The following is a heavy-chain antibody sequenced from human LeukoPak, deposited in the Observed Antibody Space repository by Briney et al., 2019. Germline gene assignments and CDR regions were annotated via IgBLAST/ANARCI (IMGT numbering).Heavy chain of an antibody. CDR2: ILFDGSNK. Sequence: GGSLRLSCAASGSSFSRYGMHWVRQAPGKGLEWVAFILFDGSNKYYTDSVKGRFTISRDNAKNSLYLQMNSLRAEDTAVYYCARDYARSGYYDYWGQGTLVTVSS. J-gene: IGHJ4*02. D-gene: IGHD3-9*01. CDR3: ARDYARSGYYDY. V-gene: IGHV3-30*02. CDR1: GSSFSRYG.